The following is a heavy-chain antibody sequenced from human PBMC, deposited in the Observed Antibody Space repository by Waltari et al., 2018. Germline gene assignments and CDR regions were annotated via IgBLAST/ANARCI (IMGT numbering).Heavy chain of an antibody. V-gene: IGHV1-69*05. CDR3: ATGFYCGADCYQLAEYFLH. Sequence: QVPLVQSGAEVKNPGSSVKVSCKASGGIFTTYAISWVRQRPGQGLEWMGGIIPISGTPYYVEKFQGRVTITTDESKSTAYMELSSLRSEDTAMYYCATGFYCGADCYQLAEYFLHWGQGTLVTVSS. CDR1: GGIFTTYA. CDR2: IIPISGTP. J-gene: IGHJ1*01. D-gene: IGHD2-21*02.